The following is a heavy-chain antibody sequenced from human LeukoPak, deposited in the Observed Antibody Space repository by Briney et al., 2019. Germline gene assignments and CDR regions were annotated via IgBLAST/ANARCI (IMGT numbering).Heavy chain of an antibody. Sequence: GGSLSLSCAASSFTCSNYWMNWDRQAPGKGMEWVAIIEKDGSEILYVDSVKGRFTISRDNAKNSLYLQMNSLRAEDTAVYYCAAGAGWLIDWWGQGTLVTVSS. CDR3: AAGAGWLIDW. J-gene: IGHJ4*02. D-gene: IGHD6-19*01. CDR1: SFTCSNYW. CDR2: IEKDGSEI. V-gene: IGHV3-7*01.